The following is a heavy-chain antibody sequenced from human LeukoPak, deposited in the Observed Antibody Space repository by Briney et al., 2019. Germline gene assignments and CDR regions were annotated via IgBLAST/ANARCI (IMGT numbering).Heavy chain of an antibody. CDR2: IYYSGST. CDR1: GGSISSSSYY. V-gene: IGHV4-39*07. Sequence: PSETLSLTCTVSGGSISSSSYYWGWIRQPPGKGLEWIGSIYYSGSTYYNPSLKSRVTISVDTSKNQFSLKLSSVTAADTAVYYCARVGSPMTTVTTSAIDYWGQGTLVTVPS. CDR3: ARVGSPMTTVTTSAIDY. J-gene: IGHJ4*02. D-gene: IGHD4-17*01.